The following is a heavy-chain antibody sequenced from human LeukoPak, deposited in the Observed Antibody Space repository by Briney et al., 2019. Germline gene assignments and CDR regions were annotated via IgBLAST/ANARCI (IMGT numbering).Heavy chain of an antibody. CDR1: GFSLSNYW. CDR2: INQDGSEK. CDR3: ARPFITMVRGVINY. D-gene: IGHD3-10*01. V-gene: IGHV3-7*03. Sequence: GGSLRLSCAASGFSLSNYWMSWVRQAPGKGLEWVANINQDGSEKYYVDSVKGRFTISRDNAKNSLYLQMNSLRAEDTAVYYCARPFITMVRGVINYWGQGTLVTVSS. J-gene: IGHJ4*02.